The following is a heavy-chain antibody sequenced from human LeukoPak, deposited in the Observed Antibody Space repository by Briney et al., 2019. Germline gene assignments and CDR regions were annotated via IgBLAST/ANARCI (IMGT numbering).Heavy chain of an antibody. Sequence: GESLKISGKGSGYSFTSYWISWVRQMPGKGLEWMGRIDPSDSYTNYSPSFQGHVTISADKSISAAYLQWSSLRASDTAIYYCARLYVAGPPDYWGQGTLVTVSS. CDR3: ARLYVAGPPDY. CDR2: IDPSDSYT. D-gene: IGHD6-19*01. CDR1: GYSFTSYW. J-gene: IGHJ4*02. V-gene: IGHV5-10-1*01.